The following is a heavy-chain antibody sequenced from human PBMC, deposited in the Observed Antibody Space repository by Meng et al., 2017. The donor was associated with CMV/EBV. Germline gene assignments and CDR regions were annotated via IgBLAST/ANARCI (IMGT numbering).Heavy chain of an antibody. CDR2: IYYSGST. V-gene: IGHV4-38-2*02. CDR1: GYSISSGYY. Sequence: GSLRLSCTVSGYSISSGYYWGWIRQPPGKGLEWIGSIYYSGSTYYNPSLKSRVTISVDTSKNQFSLKLSSVTAADTAVYYCARHYRRAGRVDYWGQGTLVTVSS. J-gene: IGHJ4*02. CDR3: ARHYRRAGRVDY. D-gene: IGHD3-10*01.